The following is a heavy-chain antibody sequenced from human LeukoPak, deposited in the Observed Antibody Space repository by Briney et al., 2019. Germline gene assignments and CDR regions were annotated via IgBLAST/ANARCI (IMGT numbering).Heavy chain of an antibody. CDR2: ISGSGGST. V-gene: IGHV3-23*01. CDR1: GFTFSTYA. D-gene: IGHD3-3*01. J-gene: IGHJ4*02. CDR3: ARSGTDFWSGNPFDH. Sequence: PGGSLRLSCAASGFTFSTYAMSWVRQAPGKGLEWVSSISGSGGSTYYADSVKGRFTISRDNAKNSLYLQMNSLRAEDTAVYYCARSGTDFWSGNPFDHWGQGTLVTVSS.